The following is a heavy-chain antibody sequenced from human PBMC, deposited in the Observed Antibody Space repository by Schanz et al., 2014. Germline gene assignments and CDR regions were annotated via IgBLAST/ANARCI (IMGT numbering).Heavy chain of an antibody. J-gene: IGHJ4*02. D-gene: IGHD6-13*01. CDR2: INPSGGST. CDR1: GYTFTSDS. CDR3: ARDGVDAAAGGNY. Sequence: QVQLVQSGAEVQKPGASVKVSCKASGYTFTSDSMHWVRQAPGQGLEWMGMINPSGGSTTYAQKFQGRVTMTRDTSTSTVYMELSSLRSEDTAVYYCARDGVDAAAGGNYWGQGTLVIVSS. V-gene: IGHV1-46*03.